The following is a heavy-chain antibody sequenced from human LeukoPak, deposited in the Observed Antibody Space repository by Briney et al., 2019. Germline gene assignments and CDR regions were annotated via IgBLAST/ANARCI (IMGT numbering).Heavy chain of an antibody. CDR1: DYSISSGYY. Sequence: SETLSLTCTVSDYSISSGYYWGWFRQPPGQGLEWIASIYHLGSSYYNPSLKSRVTISVDTSKNQFSLKMNSVTAADTAVYYCARVGDYGDYVNWFDPWGQGTLVIVSS. CDR3: ARVGDYGDYVNWFDP. D-gene: IGHD4-17*01. CDR2: IYHLGSS. J-gene: IGHJ5*02. V-gene: IGHV4-38-2*02.